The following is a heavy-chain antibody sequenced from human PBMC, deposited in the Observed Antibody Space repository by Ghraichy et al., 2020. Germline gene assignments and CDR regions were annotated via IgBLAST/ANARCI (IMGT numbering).Heavy chain of an antibody. CDR2: ISGTSGTI. Sequence: GESLRLSCTASGFTFSDYSMNWVRRAPGEGLEWISYISGTSGTIYYADSVQGRFTISRSNARNSLFLQMNSLRAEDTAVYYCARRGMNYDFWSGAGGALDVWGQGTMVTVSS. D-gene: IGHD3-3*01. J-gene: IGHJ3*01. CDR3: ARRGMNYDFWSGAGGALDV. CDR1: GFTFSDYS. V-gene: IGHV3-48*01.